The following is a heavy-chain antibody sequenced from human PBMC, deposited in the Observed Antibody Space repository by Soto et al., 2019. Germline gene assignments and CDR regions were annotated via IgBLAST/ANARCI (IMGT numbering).Heavy chain of an antibody. CDR3: AKDNRERYYYDSSGYGAFDI. CDR1: GFTFSSYA. D-gene: IGHD3-22*01. J-gene: IGHJ3*02. V-gene: IGHV3-23*01. CDR2: ISGSGGST. Sequence: GGSLRLSCAASGFTFSSYAMSWVRQAPGKWLEWVSAISGSGGSTYYADSVKGRFTISRDNSKNTLYLQMNSLRAEDTAVYYCAKDNRERYYYDSSGYGAFDIRGQGTMVTVSS.